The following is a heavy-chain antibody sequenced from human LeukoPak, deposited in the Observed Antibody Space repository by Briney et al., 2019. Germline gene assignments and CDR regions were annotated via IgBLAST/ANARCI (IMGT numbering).Heavy chain of an antibody. CDR1: GFTVSISW. CDR3: ARWSDYLVG. J-gene: IGHJ1*01. Sequence: AGGSLRVSWSAAGFTVSISWVDWVRQAPGKGLEWVANIKQDGSEKYYVDSVKGRFTIARDNANNSLYLQMNSLRAEETAVYYRARWSDYLVGWGQGTLVTVSS. CDR2: IKQDGSEK. D-gene: IGHD4-17*01. V-gene: IGHV3-7*05.